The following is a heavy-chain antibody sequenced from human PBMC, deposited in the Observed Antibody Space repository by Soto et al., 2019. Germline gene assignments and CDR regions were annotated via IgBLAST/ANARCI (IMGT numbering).Heavy chain of an antibody. V-gene: IGHV1-46*01. Sequence: ASVKVSCKASGYTFTTYYIHWVRQAPGQGLEWMGFINPSGGSTSYAQKLQGRVTMTRDTSTSTVYMELNSLRSEDTAVYYCARNVNSGFDYWGQGTLVTVSS. CDR2: INPSGGST. CDR3: ARNVNSGFDY. J-gene: IGHJ4*02. D-gene: IGHD1-20*01. CDR1: GYTFTTYY.